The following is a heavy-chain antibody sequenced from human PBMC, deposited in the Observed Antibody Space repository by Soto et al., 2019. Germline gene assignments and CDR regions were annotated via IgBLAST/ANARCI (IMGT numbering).Heavy chain of an antibody. CDR1: GYTFTSYA. CDR2: IIPIFGTA. D-gene: IGHD5-12*01. J-gene: IGHJ4*02. V-gene: IGHV1-69*13. CDR3: ASARDGYNLFDY. Sequence: GASVKVSCKASGYTFTSYAMHWVRQAPGQRLEWMGGIIPIFGTANYAQKFQGRVTITADESTSTAYMELSSLRSEDTAVYYCASARDGYNLFDYWGQGTLVTVSS.